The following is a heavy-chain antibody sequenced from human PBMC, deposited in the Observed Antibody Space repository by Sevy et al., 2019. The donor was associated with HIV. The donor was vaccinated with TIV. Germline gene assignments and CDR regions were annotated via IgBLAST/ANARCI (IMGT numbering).Heavy chain of an antibody. J-gene: IGHJ3*02. CDR2: ISSSSSYT. V-gene: IGHV3-11*06. D-gene: IGHD6-19*01. CDR3: ARGSRGQYSSGWYIAFDI. Sequence: GGSLRLSCAASGFTFSDYYMSWIRQAPGKGLEWVSYISSSSSYTNYADSVKGRFTISRDNAKNSLYLQMNSRRAADTAVYYCARGSRGQYSSGWYIAFDIWGQGTLVTVSS. CDR1: GFTFSDYY.